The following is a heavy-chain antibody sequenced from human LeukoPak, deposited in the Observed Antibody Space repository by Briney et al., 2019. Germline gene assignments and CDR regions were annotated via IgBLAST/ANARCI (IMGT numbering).Heavy chain of an antibody. V-gene: IGHV4-59*01. CDR3: ARRKGGFGESNWFDP. D-gene: IGHD3-10*01. J-gene: IGHJ5*02. Sequence: SETLSLTCTVSGGSISSYYWSWIRQPPGKGLEWIGYIYYSGSTKYNPSLKSRVTISVDTSKNQFSLKMSSVTAADTAVYYCARRKGGFGESNWFDPWGQGTLVTVSS. CDR2: IYYSGST. CDR1: GGSISSYY.